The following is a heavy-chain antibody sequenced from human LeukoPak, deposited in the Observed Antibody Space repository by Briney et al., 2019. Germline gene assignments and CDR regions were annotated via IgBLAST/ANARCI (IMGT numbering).Heavy chain of an antibody. CDR1: GFSFTTYV. Sequence: GGSLRLSCAASGFSFTTYVMHWVRQAPEKGLMWVSRISHDGTVTSYADSVKGRFTISRDNAKNTLFLQMNSLRAEDTAIYYCGRDINMNFFDVWGRGALVTVSS. CDR3: GRDINMNFFDV. CDR2: ISHDGTVT. D-gene: IGHD3/OR15-3a*01. V-gene: IGHV3-74*01. J-gene: IGHJ2*01.